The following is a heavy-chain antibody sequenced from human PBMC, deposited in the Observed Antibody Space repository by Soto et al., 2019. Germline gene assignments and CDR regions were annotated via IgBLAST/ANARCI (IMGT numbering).Heavy chain of an antibody. J-gene: IGHJ4*02. V-gene: IGHV1-46*03. CDR2: INPSGGYT. D-gene: IGHD2-21*02. CDR3: ARFGGIVVVTAIYDH. CDR1: GYTFTSYY. Sequence: ASVKVSCKASGYTFTSYYMNWVRQAPGQGLEWLGIINPSGGYTTYAQRFLGRVTMTSDTSTSTVHMELGSLTSEDTAVYYCARFGGIVVVTAIYDHCGQGTLVTVYS.